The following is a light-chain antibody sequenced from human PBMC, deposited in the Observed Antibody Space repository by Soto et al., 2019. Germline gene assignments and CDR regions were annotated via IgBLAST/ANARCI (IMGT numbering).Light chain of an antibody. V-gene: IGKV1-9*01. CDR1: QGISSY. J-gene: IGKJ1*01. CDR2: AAS. Sequence: IQITQSPSFLSASVGDRVTITCLASQGISSYLAWYQQKPGKAPKLLIYAASTLQSGVPSRFSGSGSGTEFTLTISSLQPEDFATYYCQQLNSYPWTFGQGTKVDIK. CDR3: QQLNSYPWT.